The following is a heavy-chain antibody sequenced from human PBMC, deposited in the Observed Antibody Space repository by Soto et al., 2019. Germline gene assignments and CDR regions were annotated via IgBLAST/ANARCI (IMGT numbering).Heavy chain of an antibody. D-gene: IGHD2-15*01. CDR2: ISGSGGST. Sequence: HPGGSLRLSCAASGFTFSSYAMSWVRQAPGKGLGWVSAISGSGGSTYYADSVKGRFTISRDNSKNTLYLQMNSLRAEDTAVYYCAKYGSGGSNGSFDPCGQGTLGTV. CDR1: GFTFSSYA. J-gene: IGHJ5*02. CDR3: AKYGSGGSNGSFDP. V-gene: IGHV3-23*01.